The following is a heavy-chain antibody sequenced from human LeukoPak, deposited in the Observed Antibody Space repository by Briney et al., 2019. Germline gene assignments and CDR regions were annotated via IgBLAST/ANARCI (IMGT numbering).Heavy chain of an antibody. D-gene: IGHD5-18*01. V-gene: IGHV3-30*04. Sequence: GGSLRLSCAASGFTFSSYAMHWVRQAPGKGLEWVAVISYDGSNKYYADSVKGRFTISRDNSKNTLCLQMNSLRAEDTAVYYCARGLEGYSYGSGYWGQGTLVTVSS. CDR3: ARGLEGYSYGSGY. CDR2: ISYDGSNK. CDR1: GFTFSSYA. J-gene: IGHJ4*02.